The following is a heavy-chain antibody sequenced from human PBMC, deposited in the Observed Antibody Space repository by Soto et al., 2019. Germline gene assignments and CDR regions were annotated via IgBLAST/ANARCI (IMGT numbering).Heavy chain of an antibody. D-gene: IGHD5-18*01. CDR1: GYSFTSYW. Sequence: GESLKISCKGSGYSFTSYWIGWVRQMPGKGLEWMGIIYPGDSDTRYSLSFQGQVTISADKSISTAYLQWSSLKASDTAMYYCARHVATLDTAMVTGYYYGMDVWGQGTTVTVSS. CDR2: IYPGDSDT. CDR3: ARHVATLDTAMVTGYYYGMDV. J-gene: IGHJ6*02. V-gene: IGHV5-51*01.